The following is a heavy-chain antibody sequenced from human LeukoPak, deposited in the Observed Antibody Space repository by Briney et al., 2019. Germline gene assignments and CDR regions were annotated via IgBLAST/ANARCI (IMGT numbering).Heavy chain of an antibody. Sequence: SETLSLTCTVSGGSISGYYWSWSRQPPGKGVEWIGNLYYRRGAWYKSSLKSQVTTSVDTSKNEFSLKLTSVTAADTAVYFCARWTDCGGDCHILDHWGQGILVTVSS. J-gene: IGHJ4*02. CDR2: LYYRRGA. CDR3: ARWTDCGGDCHILDH. V-gene: IGHV4-59*01. CDR1: GGSISGYY. D-gene: IGHD2-21*02.